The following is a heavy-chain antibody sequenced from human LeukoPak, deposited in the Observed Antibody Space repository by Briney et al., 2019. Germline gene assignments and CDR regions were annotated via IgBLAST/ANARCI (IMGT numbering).Heavy chain of an antibody. Sequence: GRSLRLSCAASGFTFSSYAMHWVRQAPGKGLEWVAVISYDGSNKYYADSVKGRFTISRDNSKNTLYLQMNSLRAEDTAVYYCASYSGYDWDRLNYWGQGTLVTVSS. CDR1: GFTFSSYA. D-gene: IGHD5-12*01. CDR2: ISYDGSNK. J-gene: IGHJ4*02. V-gene: IGHV3-30-3*01. CDR3: ASYSGYDWDRLNY.